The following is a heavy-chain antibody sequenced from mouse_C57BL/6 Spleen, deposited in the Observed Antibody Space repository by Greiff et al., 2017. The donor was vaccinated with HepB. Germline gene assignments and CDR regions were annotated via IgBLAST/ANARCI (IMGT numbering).Heavy chain of an antibody. V-gene: IGHV1-26*01. CDR2: INPNNGGT. CDR3: ATANWDWYCDV. Sequence: EVQLQQSGPELVKPGASVKISCKASGYTFTDNYMNWVKQSHGKSLEWIGDINPNNGGTSYNQKFKGKATLTVDKSASTAYMELRSLTSEDSAVYYCATANWDWYCDVWGTGTTVTVSS. D-gene: IGHD4-1*01. CDR1: GYTFTDNY. J-gene: IGHJ1*03.